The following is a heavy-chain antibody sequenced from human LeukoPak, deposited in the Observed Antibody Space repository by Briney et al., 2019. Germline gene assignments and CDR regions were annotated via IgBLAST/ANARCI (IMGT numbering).Heavy chain of an antibody. Sequence: SETLSLTCAVYGGSFSGYYWSWLRQPPGKGLEWIGEINHSGSTNYNPSLKSRVTISVDTSKNQFSLKLSSVTAADTAVYYCARVLRYFDWLLSPYNWFDPWGQGTLVTVSS. D-gene: IGHD3-9*01. CDR2: INHSGST. CDR1: GGSFSGYY. V-gene: IGHV4-34*01. J-gene: IGHJ5*02. CDR3: ARVLRYFDWLLSPYNWFDP.